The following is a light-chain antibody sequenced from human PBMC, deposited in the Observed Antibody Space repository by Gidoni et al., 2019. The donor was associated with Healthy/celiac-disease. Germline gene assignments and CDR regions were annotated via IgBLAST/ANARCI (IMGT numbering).Light chain of an antibody. CDR1: QSVSSSY. V-gene: IGKV3-20*01. CDR3: QQYGSTGT. J-gene: IGKJ3*01. CDR2: GAS. Sequence: ESVVTESPDALSLSPGERATLSCRASQSVSSSYLAWYQQKPGQAPRLLIYGASSSAPGIPDRFSASGSGTDFTLTISRLEPEDFSVHYCQQYGSTGTFGPGTKVDIK.